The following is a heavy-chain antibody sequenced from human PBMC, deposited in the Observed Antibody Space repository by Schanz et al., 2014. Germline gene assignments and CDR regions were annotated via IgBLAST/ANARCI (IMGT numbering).Heavy chain of an antibody. J-gene: IGHJ6*02. CDR3: KWELHVYYGMDV. CDR1: GFTFSSYW. V-gene: IGHV3-15*01. CDR2: IQGGASAGTT. D-gene: IGHD1-26*01. Sequence: EVQLVESGGGLVQPGGSLRLSCAASGFTFSSYWMSWVRQAPGKGLEWLGRIQGGASAGTTDYAAPVKGRFTISRDDSKNTMYLQMNSLKTEDTAVYYCKWELHVYYGMDVWGQGTAVTVSS.